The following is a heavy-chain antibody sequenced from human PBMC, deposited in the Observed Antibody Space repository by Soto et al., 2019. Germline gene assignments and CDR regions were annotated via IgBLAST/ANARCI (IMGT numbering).Heavy chain of an antibody. Sequence: GGSLRLSCAASGFTVSSNYMSWVRQAPGKGLEWVSVIYSGGSTYYADSVKGRFTISRDNSKNTLYLQMNSLRAEDTAVYYCAREELGIEGYWYFDLWGRGTLVTVSS. CDR2: IYSGGST. CDR3: AREELGIEGYWYFDL. CDR1: GFTVSSNY. J-gene: IGHJ2*01. V-gene: IGHV3-53*01. D-gene: IGHD7-27*01.